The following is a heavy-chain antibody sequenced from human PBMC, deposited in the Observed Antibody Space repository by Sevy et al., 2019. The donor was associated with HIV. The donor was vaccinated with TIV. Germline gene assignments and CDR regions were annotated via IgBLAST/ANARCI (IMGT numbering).Heavy chain of an antibody. CDR1: GFISSNYY. CDR3: ARVRDRYCSGGSCYYGYFFDY. Sequence: GGSLRLPCAASGFISSNYYMTWVRQAPGKGLEWVSYISDRSDTISYADSVKGRFTISRDNAKNALYLQMSSLRGEDTAVYYCARVRDRYCSGGSCYYGYFFDYWGQGTLVTVSS. D-gene: IGHD2-15*01. V-gene: IGHV3-48*01. CDR2: ISDRSDTI. J-gene: IGHJ4*02.